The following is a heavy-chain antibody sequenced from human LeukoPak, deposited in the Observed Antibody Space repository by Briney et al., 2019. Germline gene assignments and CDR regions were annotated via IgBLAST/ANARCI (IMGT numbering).Heavy chain of an antibody. J-gene: IGHJ4*02. D-gene: IGHD6-19*01. CDR3: VSALVAGTTH. CDR1: GFTFSSYS. CDR2: IGSSSSYI. V-gene: IGHV3-21*06. Sequence: GGSLRLSCAASGFTFSSYSMNWVRQAPGKGLEWVSSIGSSSSYIYYADSVKGRFTISRDNAKNSLSLQMDSLRAEDTAVYYCVSALVAGTTHWGQGTLVTVSS.